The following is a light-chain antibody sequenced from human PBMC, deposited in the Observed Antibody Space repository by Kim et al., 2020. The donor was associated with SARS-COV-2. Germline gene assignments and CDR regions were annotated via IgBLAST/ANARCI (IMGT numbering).Light chain of an antibody. V-gene: IGLV2-14*03. CDR3: CSYTTRYTPS. CDR2: DVT. J-gene: IGLJ1*01. Sequence: GQSTTIPCTGTSSDVGAYNFVSWYQHHPGKAPKLMIYDVTNRPSGVSNRFSGSKSGNTASLTISGLQAEDEDLYYCCSYTTRYTPSFGTGTKVTVL. CDR1: SSDVGAYNF.